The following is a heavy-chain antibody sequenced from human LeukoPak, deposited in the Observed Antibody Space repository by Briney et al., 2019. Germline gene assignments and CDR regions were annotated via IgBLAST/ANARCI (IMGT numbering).Heavy chain of an antibody. CDR2: INPSGGST. V-gene: IGHV1-46*01. CDR1: GYTFTSYY. J-gene: IGHJ4*02. CDR3: ARSTPSTNRNYPPLFSFDS. Sequence: ASVKVSCKASGYTFTSYYMHWVRQAPGQGLEWMGIINPSGGSTSYAQKFQGRVTMTRDTSTSTVYMELSSLRSEDTAVYYCARSTPSTNRNYPPLFSFDSWGQGILVTVSS. D-gene: IGHD1-7*01.